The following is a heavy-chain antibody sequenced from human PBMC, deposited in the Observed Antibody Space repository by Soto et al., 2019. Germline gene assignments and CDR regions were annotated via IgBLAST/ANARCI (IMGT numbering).Heavy chain of an antibody. CDR1: GGSISSSNW. Sequence: QMQLQESGPGLVKPSGTLSLTCAVSGGSISSSNWWSWGRQPPGKGLEWIGEIYNSGSTNNTPSLTSRVTISVDKSKNQFALMLESVTAADTAVYYWARAPNSWDYGNVWGQDDFDHWGQGSLVTVSS. J-gene: IGHJ4*02. D-gene: IGHD4-4*01. V-gene: IGHV4-4*02. CDR3: ARAPNSWDYGNVWGQDDFDH. CDR2: IYNSGST.